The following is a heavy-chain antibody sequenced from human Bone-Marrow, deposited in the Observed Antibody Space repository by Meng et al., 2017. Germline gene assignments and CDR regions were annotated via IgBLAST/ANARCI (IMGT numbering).Heavy chain of an antibody. D-gene: IGHD5-24*01. CDR3: ARDQHISREGYNAVDAFDI. CDR2: ISSSGSTI. CDR1: GFTFSDYY. V-gene: IGHV3-11*04. J-gene: IGHJ3*02. Sequence: SLKISCAASGFTFSDYYMSWIRQAPGKGLEWVSYISSSGSTIYYADSVNGRFTISRDNAKNSLYLQMNSLRAEDKTVYYYARDQHISREGYNAVDAFDIWGQGTMVTVSS.